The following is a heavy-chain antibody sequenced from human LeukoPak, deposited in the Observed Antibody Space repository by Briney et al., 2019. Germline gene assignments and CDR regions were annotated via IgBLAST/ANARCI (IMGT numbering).Heavy chain of an antibody. CDR3: ARDLVTVTKGFDI. V-gene: IGHV4-59*11. D-gene: IGHD4-17*01. CDR2: ISYIGST. CDR1: ADSFSSHY. Sequence: PSETLSFTCAVSADSFSSHYWTWIRQSPGKGLEWIGYISYIGSTNYNPSLKSRVTISIDTSKNQFSLKLRSVTAADTAVYYCARDLVTVTKGFDIWGQGTMVSVSS. J-gene: IGHJ3*02.